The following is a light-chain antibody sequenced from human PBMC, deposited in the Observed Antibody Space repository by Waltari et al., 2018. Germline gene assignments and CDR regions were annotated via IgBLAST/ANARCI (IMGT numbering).Light chain of an antibody. CDR3: CAYTGGVWV. V-gene: IGLV2-14*03. CDR2: DVS. Sequence: QSALTQPASVSGSPGQSITMSCTGTSSDIGSQKYVSWYQQHPGKAPKLMIYDVSARPSGVSKRFSGSKAVNTASLTISGLQADDEADYYCCAYTGGVWVFGGGTKLTVL. CDR1: SSDIGSQKY. J-gene: IGLJ3*02.